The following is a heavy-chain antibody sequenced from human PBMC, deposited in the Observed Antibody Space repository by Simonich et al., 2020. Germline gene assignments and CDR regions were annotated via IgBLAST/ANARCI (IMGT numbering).Heavy chain of an antibody. Sequence: QVQLQESGPGLVKPSETLSLTCAVSGYSISSGYYWGWIRQPPGKGLEWIGSIYYSGSTNYNPSLKSRVTISVDTSKNQFSLKLSSGTAADTAVYYCARRELGTFDYWGQGTLVTVSS. CDR1: GYSISSGYY. CDR2: IYYSGST. V-gene: IGHV4-38-2*01. CDR3: ARRELGTFDY. J-gene: IGHJ4*02. D-gene: IGHD7-27*01.